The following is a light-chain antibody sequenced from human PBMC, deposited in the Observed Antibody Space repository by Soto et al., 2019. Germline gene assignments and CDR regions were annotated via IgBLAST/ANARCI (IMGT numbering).Light chain of an antibody. V-gene: IGKV3-20*01. J-gene: IGKJ1*01. Sequence: IVLTQSPGTLSLSPGERATLSCRASQIVIGNYLAWYQQKPGQAPRLLFYGASTRAAGSPDRFSGSGSGTDFTLTISRLEPEDFAFYYCQIYNSSPWTFGQGTKVDIK. CDR3: QIYNSSPWT. CDR2: GAS. CDR1: QIVIGNY.